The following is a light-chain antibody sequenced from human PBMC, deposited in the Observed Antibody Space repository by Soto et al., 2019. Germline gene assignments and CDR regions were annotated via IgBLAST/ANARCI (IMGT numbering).Light chain of an antibody. Sequence: DIVMTQSPDSLAVSLGERAIINCKSSQSFLYSSNNNNYLAWYQQKPGQPPKLLIYWASTRESGVPDRFSGSGSGTDFTLTINSLRAEDVAVYYCQQYYSTPLTFGGGTKVDIK. J-gene: IGKJ4*01. V-gene: IGKV4-1*01. CDR1: QSFLYSSNNNNY. CDR3: QQYYSTPLT. CDR2: WAS.